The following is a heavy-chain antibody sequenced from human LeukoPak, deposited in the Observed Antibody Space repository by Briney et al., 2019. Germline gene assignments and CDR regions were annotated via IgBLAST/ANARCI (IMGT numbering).Heavy chain of an antibody. D-gene: IGHD2-21*01. Sequence: GGSLRLSCAASGFTFSSYSMNWVRQAPGKGLAWVSYISSSSSTIYYADSVQGRFTISRDNAKNSLYLQMSSLRAEDTAVYYCARDREVNAYDIWGQGTMDTVSS. CDR2: ISSSSSTI. CDR1: GFTFSSYS. V-gene: IGHV3-48*01. J-gene: IGHJ3*02. CDR3: ARDREVNAYDI.